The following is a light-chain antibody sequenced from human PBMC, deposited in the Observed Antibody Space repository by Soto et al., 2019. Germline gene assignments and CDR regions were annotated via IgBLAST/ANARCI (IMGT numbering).Light chain of an antibody. V-gene: IGLV2-14*03. CDR2: DVT. J-gene: IGLJ2*01. CDR1: SGDVGRYNY. CDR3: SSYTSTSTLVV. Sequence: QSALTQPASVSGSPGQSITISCTGTSGDVGRYNYVSWYQHLPGKAPKLLIYDVTNRPSGVSNRFSGSKSGNTASLTISGLQAEDEADYYCSSYTSTSTLVVFGGGTKLTVL.